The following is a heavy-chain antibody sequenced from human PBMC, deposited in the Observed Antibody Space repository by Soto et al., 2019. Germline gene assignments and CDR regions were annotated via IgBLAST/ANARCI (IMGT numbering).Heavy chain of an antibody. CDR3: ARASTTVTTLDY. Sequence: QLQLQESGSGLVKPSQTLSLTCAVSGGSISSGGYSWSWLRQPPGKGLERIGYIYHSGSTYYNPSLRSRVTISVDRSKNQFALKLSSVTAADTAVYYCARASTTVTTLDYWGQGTLVTVSS. CDR2: IYHSGST. CDR1: GGSISSGGYS. J-gene: IGHJ4*02. D-gene: IGHD4-17*01. V-gene: IGHV4-30-2*01.